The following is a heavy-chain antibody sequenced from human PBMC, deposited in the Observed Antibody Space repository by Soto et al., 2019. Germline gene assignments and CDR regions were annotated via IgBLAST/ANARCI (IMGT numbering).Heavy chain of an antibody. D-gene: IGHD1-26*01. V-gene: IGHV1-18*04. J-gene: IGHJ6*02. CDR3: ARDPVAIIGRIYYFYGMDV. Sequence: QVQLVQSGSEVKAPGASVKVSCKASGYTFASYGITWVRQVPGHGLEWLGWISGYTGDTNLGQKVQDRVTMTTDTSTTTAYMELRSLRPDDSAVYYCARDPVAIIGRIYYFYGMDVWGQGTTVTVSS. CDR2: ISGYTGDT. CDR1: GYTFASYG.